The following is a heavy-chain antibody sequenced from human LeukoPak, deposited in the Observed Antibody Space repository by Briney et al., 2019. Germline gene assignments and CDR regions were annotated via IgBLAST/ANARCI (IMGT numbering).Heavy chain of an antibody. CDR1: GDSVSSNCAA. V-gene: IGHV6-1*01. CDR2: TYYRSKWYN. D-gene: IGHD1-1*01. CDR3: AREGGGNWVNFDY. Sequence: SQTLPLTCGISGDSVSSNCAAWNWIKQSPSRGLESLGRTYYRSKWYNDYAVSVQSRITINPDTSKNQFSLQMNSVTPEDTAVYYCAREGGGNWVNFDYWGQGTLVTVSS. J-gene: IGHJ4*02.